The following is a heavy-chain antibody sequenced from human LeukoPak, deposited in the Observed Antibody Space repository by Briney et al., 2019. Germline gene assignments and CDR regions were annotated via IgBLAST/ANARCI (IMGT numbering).Heavy chain of an antibody. J-gene: IGHJ4*02. CDR2: ISTYNGNI. CDR3: ARPTVHCSSTSCYDLDY. CDR1: GYTFTSYG. V-gene: IGHV1-18*01. Sequence: GASVKVSCKTSGYTFTSYGITWVRQAPGQGLEWMGWISTYNGNINCVQKFQGRVTMTTDTSTSTGYMELSSLRSEDTAVYYCARPTVHCSSTSCYDLDYWGQGTLVTVSS. D-gene: IGHD2-2*01.